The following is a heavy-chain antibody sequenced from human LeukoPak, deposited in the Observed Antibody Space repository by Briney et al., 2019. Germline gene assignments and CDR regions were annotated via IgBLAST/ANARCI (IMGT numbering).Heavy chain of an antibody. Sequence: ASVKVSCKASGYTFTSYGISWVRQAPGQGLEWMGWISAYNGNTNYAQKLQGRVTMTTDTSTSTAYMELRSLRSDDTAVYYCARLGSSSWYFSSGTGIAGLDYWGQGTLVTVSS. CDR2: ISAYNGNT. J-gene: IGHJ4*02. D-gene: IGHD6-13*01. V-gene: IGHV1-18*01. CDR3: ARLGSSSWYFSSGTGIAGLDY. CDR1: GYTFTSYG.